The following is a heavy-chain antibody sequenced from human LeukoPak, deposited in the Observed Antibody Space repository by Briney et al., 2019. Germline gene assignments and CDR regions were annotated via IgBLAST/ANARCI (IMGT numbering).Heavy chain of an antibody. V-gene: IGHV3-21*01. CDR3: ARGYYDSSGHYYYYYGMDV. Sequence: PGGSLRLSCVASGFTFSSYSMNWVRQAPGKGLEWVSFISSRSSYIYYADSVKGRFTISRDNAKNSLYLRMNSLRAEDTAVYYCARGYYDSSGHYYYYYGMDVWGQGTTVTVSS. CDR1: GFTFSSYS. J-gene: IGHJ6*02. D-gene: IGHD3-22*01. CDR2: ISSRSSYI.